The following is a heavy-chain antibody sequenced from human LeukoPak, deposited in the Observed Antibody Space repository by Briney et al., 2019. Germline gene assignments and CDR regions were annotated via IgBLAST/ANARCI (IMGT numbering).Heavy chain of an antibody. D-gene: IGHD2-21*02. V-gene: IGHV5-51*01. CDR2: IYPGDSDT. CDR1: GYSFTSYW. Sequence: PGESLKISFKGSGYSFTSYWIGRVRQIPGKGLEWMGIIYPGDSDTRYSPSFQGQVTISADKSISTAYLQWSSLKASDTAMYYCARHGPLLCGGDCYSWWFDPWGQGTLVTVSS. J-gene: IGHJ5*02. CDR3: ARHGPLLCGGDCYSWWFDP.